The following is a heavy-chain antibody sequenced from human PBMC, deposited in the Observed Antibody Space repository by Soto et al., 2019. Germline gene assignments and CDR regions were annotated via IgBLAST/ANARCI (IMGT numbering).Heavy chain of an antibody. V-gene: IGHV4-4*07. CDR3: ARDQGVVVTADNWFDP. CDR1: GGSITDYS. CDR2: IFSSGST. D-gene: IGHD2-21*02. Sequence: PSETLSLTCTVSGGSITDYSWVWIRQPAGKGLEWIGRIFSSGSTNNNPSLKGRITMSLDTSKNQFSLKLNSATATDTAVYFCARDQGVVVTADNWFDPWGQGILVTVSS. J-gene: IGHJ5*02.